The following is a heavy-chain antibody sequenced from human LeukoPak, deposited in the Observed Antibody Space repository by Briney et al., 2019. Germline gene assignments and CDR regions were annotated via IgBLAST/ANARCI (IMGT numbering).Heavy chain of an antibody. CDR3: ALSSTSHPRGVFDI. Sequence: ASVKVSCKASGYTFTSYGISWVRQAPGQGLEWMGWISVYNGNTSYAQKLQDRVTMSTDTSMSTAYMELRSLRSDDTAVYYCALSSTSHPRGVFDIWGQGTMVTVSS. CDR1: GYTFTSYG. D-gene: IGHD2-2*01. V-gene: IGHV1-18*01. J-gene: IGHJ3*02. CDR2: ISVYNGNT.